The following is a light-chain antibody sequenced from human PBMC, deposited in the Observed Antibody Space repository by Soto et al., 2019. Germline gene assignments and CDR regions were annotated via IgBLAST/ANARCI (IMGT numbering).Light chain of an antibody. CDR3: SSYTTSGTPV. V-gene: IGLV2-14*01. CDR2: KVS. Sequence: QSALTQPASVSGSPGQTITISCTGTSSDVGGYNYLSWYQQHPGKAPKDMIYKVSTRPSGVSNRFSGSKSGNTASLTISGLQAEDEADYFCSSYTTSGTPVFGGGTKLTVL. J-gene: IGLJ3*02. CDR1: SSDVGGYNY.